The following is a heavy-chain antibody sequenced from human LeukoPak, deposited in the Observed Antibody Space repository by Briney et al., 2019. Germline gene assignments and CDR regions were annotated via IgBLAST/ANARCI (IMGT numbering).Heavy chain of an antibody. D-gene: IGHD4/OR15-4a*01. J-gene: IGHJ4*02. V-gene: IGHV4-4*07. CDR1: GGSISSNS. CDR2: INTSGST. CDR3: ARQQLRTMASFDY. Sequence: PSETLSLTCTVSGGSISSNSWSWIRLLAGKGLEWIGRINTSGSTGYNPSLKSRATMSLDTSKDQFSLKLNSVTAADTAVYYCARQQLRTMASFDYWGQGTMGTVSS.